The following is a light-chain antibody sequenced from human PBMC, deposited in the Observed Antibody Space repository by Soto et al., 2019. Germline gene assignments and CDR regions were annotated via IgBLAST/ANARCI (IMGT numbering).Light chain of an antibody. CDR2: AAS. J-gene: IGKJ1*01. V-gene: IGKV1-27*01. Sequence: DIQMTQSPSSLSASVGDRVTITCRASQGISSYLAWYQQKPGKVPKVLIYAASTLHSGVPSRFSGSGSGTEFTLTIINVQPEDVATYYCQKYYSAPETFGQVTKVEI. CDR1: QGISSY. CDR3: QKYYSAPET.